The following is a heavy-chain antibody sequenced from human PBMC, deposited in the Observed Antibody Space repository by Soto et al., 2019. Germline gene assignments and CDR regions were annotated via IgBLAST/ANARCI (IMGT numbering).Heavy chain of an antibody. CDR1: GGSVSSGSYY. V-gene: IGHV4-61*01. D-gene: IGHD3-9*01. CDR3: ARDNYYEILTGLKGRWFDP. J-gene: IGHJ5*02. CDR2: IYYSGST. Sequence: SETLSLTCTVSGGSVSSGSYYWSWIRQPPGKGLEWIGYIYYSGSTNYNPSLKSRVTISVDTSKNQFSLKLSSVTAADTAVYYCARDNYYEILTGLKGRWFDPWGQGTLVTVSS.